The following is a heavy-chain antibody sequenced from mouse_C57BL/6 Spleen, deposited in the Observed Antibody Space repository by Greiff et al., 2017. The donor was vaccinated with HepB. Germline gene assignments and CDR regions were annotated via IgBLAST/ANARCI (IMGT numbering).Heavy chain of an antibody. CDR1: GYSFTSYY. CDR2: IYPGSGNT. V-gene: IGHV1-66*01. CDR3: ARGGIPPWFAY. Sequence: QVQLKQSGPELVKPGASVKISCKASGYSFTSYYIHWVKQRPGQGLEWIGWIYPGSGNTKYNEKFKGKATLTADTSSSTAYMQLSSLTSEDSAVYYCARGGIPPWFAYWGQGTLVTVSA. J-gene: IGHJ3*01.